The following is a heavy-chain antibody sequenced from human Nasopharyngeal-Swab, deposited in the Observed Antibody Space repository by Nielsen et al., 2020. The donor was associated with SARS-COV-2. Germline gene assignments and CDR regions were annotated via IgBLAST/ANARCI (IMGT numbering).Heavy chain of an antibody. V-gene: IGHV1-8*01. CDR3: ARGRGGWFGELFDY. CDR1: GYTFTSYD. J-gene: IGHJ4*02. CDR2: MNPNSGNT. Sequence: ASVKVSCKASGYTFTSYDINWVRQATGQGLEWMGWMNPNSGNTGYAQKFQGRVTMTRNTSISTAYMELSSLRSEDTAVYYCARGRGGWFGELFDYWGQGALVTVSS. D-gene: IGHD3-10*01.